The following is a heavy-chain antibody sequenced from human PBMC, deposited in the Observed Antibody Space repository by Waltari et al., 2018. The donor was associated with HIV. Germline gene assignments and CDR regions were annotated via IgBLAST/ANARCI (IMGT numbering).Heavy chain of an antibody. CDR1: GFEFNTYN. CDR3: ARGTGPLSPLDL. V-gene: IGHV3-33*01. Sequence: QEKLVESGGAVVQPGGSLSLSCVASGFEFNTYNVHWVRQAPGKGLEWMAVVWFDENNKNYAESLKSRLAISRNNAKKTLYLQMNRLRVDDTAVYYCARGTGPLSPLDLWGQGTSVTVSS. CDR2: VWFDENNK. J-gene: IGHJ3*01.